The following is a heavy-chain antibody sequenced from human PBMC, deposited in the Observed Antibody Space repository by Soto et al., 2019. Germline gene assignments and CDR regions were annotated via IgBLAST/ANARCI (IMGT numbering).Heavy chain of an antibody. CDR1: GFSLSTSGVG. V-gene: IGHV2-5*02. J-gene: IGHJ5*02. D-gene: IGHD5-12*01. CDR3: APSSGYSGYDSLNWFDP. Sequence: QITLKESGPTLVKPTQTLTLTCTFSGFSLSTSGVGVGWIRQPPGKALAWLALIYWDDDKHYSPSLKSRLPITKDTSKNQVVLTMTNIDPVDTAPYYCAPSSGYSGYDSLNWFDPWGQGTLVTVSS. CDR2: IYWDDDK.